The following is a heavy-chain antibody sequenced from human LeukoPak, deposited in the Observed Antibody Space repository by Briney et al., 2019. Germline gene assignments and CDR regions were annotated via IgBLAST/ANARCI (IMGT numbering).Heavy chain of an antibody. J-gene: IGHJ2*01. CDR2: IYPGDSDT. D-gene: IGHD5-18*01. CDR3: ARSGLHSYGDYWYFDL. Sequence: GESLKISCKGSGYSFTSYWIGWVRQMPGKGLEWMGIIYPGDSDTRYSPSFQGQVTISADKSISTAYLQWSSLKVSDTAMYYCARSGLHSYGDYWYFDLWGRGTLVTVSS. V-gene: IGHV5-51*01. CDR1: GYSFTSYW.